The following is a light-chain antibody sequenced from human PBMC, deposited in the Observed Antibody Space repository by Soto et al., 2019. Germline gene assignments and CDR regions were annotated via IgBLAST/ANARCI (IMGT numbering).Light chain of an antibody. CDR1: QGLGPN. Sequence: TVMTQSPATLSVSPGERATLSCRASQGLGPNLAWYQQRPGQAPRLLIYAASTRATGVPARLSGSGSETVFTLTISRLEPEDFAVYYCQRYGSSPQTLGQGTKVDIK. J-gene: IGKJ1*01. V-gene: IGKV3-15*01. CDR2: AAS. CDR3: QRYGSSPQT.